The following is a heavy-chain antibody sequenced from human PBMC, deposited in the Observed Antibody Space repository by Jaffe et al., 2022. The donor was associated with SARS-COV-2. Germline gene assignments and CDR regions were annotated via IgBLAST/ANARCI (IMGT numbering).Heavy chain of an antibody. Sequence: QVRLVQSGTEVKQPGASVKVSCKTSGYTFTSYTLHWVRQAPGQRLEWMGRIYAGTGSTQYSQKFQGRVTISRDTSAGIAYMELRSMRFDDAAVYYCVRDRRGSGWYLDWFDIWGQGTLVTVTS. CDR2: IYAGTGST. CDR1: GYTFTSYT. V-gene: IGHV1-3*01. CDR3: VRDRRGSGWYLDWFDI. J-gene: IGHJ5*02. D-gene: IGHD6-13*01.